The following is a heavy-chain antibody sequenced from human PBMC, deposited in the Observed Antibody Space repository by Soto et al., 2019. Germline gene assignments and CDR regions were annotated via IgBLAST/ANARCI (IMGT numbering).Heavy chain of an antibody. J-gene: IGHJ5*02. CDR1: GGSISTGGYY. V-gene: IGHV4-31*03. CDR2: IYNSATT. Sequence: QVQLQESGPGLVKPSQTLSLTCTVSGGSISTGGYYWSWIRQHPGKVLEWMGYIYNSATTYYNPSLKSRVTISVDTSKNQFSLKLSSVTVANTAVYYCARDPAPWGPGDLVTVSS. CDR3: ARDPAP.